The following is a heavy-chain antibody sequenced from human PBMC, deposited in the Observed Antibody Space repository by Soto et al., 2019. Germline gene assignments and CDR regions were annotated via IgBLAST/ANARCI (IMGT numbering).Heavy chain of an antibody. D-gene: IGHD3-22*01. CDR2: INPNSGGT. CDR3: ARSYYDSSGFSNDAFDI. V-gene: IGHV1-2*04. J-gene: IGHJ3*02. Sequence: QVQLVQSGAEVKKPGASVKVSCKASGYTFTGYYMHWVRQAPGQGLEWMGWINPNSGGTNYAQKFQGWVTXTXYTSISTAYMELSRLRSDDTAVYYCARSYYDSSGFSNDAFDIWGQGTMVTVSS. CDR1: GYTFTGYY.